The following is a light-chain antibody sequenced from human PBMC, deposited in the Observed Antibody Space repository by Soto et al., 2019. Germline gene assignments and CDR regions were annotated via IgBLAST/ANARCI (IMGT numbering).Light chain of an antibody. V-gene: IGKV3D-20*01. CDR2: GAS. CDR1: QSVSSSY. CDR3: QHYNSYSEA. Sequence: EIVLTQSPATLSLSPGERATLSCGASQSVSSSYLAWYQQKPGLAPRLLIYGASNRATGIPDRFSGSGSGTEFTLTISSLQPDDFATYYCQHYNSYSEAFGQGTKVDIK. J-gene: IGKJ1*01.